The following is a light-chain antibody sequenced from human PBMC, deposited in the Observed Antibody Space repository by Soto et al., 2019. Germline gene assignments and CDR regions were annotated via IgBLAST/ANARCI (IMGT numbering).Light chain of an antibody. J-gene: IGLJ1*01. V-gene: IGLV3-21*02. CDR1: NIGTNS. CDR3: QVWDSSSDPPFV. Sequence: SYELTQPLSVSVAPGQTARLTCGGNNIGTNSVHWYQQKPGQAPVLVVYDDNDRPSGIPERFSGSNSGNTATLTISRVDAGDEADYFCQVWDSSSDPPFVFGTGTKVTGL. CDR2: DDN.